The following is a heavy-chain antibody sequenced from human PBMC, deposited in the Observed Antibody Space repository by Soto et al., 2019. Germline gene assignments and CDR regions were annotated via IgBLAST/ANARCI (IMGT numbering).Heavy chain of an antibody. V-gene: IGHV3-30-3*01. CDR2: ISYDGNNG. J-gene: IGHJ1*01. CDR1: GFTFSSYA. CDR3: LSENINWSWYY. D-gene: IGHD2-8*01. Sequence: GGSLRLSCAASGFTFSSYAMSCVRQAPGKGLEWVAVISYDGNNGYYADSVKGRFTIYRDNSKNTMYLQMNSLRDEDTAVYHCLSENINWSWYYRGQGTPVPVSS.